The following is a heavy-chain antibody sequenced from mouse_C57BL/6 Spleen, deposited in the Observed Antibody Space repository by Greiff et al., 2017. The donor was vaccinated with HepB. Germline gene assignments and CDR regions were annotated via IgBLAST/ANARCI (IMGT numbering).Heavy chain of an antibody. J-gene: IGHJ4*01. D-gene: IGHD2-4*01. CDR2: INYDGSST. CDR3: ARSYDYDEGYYAMDY. Sequence: EVMLVESEGGLVQPGSSMKLSCTASGFTFSDYYMAWVRQVPEKGLEWVANINYDGSSTYYLDSLKSRFIISRDNAKNILYLQMSSLKSEDTATYYCARSYDYDEGYYAMDYWGQGTSVTVSS. CDR1: GFTFSDYY. V-gene: IGHV5-16*01.